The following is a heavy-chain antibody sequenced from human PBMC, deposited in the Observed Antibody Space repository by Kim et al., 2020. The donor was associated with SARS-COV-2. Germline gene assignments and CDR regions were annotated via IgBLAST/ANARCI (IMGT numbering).Heavy chain of an antibody. Sequence: AVTGSFTISRDDSKNTAYLQMSSLKTEDTAVYYCTRLSRDRSGGWFDPWGQGTLVTVSS. J-gene: IGHJ5*02. V-gene: IGHV3-73*01. CDR3: TRLSRDRSGGWFDP. D-gene: IGHD3-22*01.